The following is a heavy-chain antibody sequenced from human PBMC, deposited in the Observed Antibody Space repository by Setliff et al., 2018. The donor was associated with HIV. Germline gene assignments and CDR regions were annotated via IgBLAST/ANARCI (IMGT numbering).Heavy chain of an antibody. Sequence: ASVKVSCAASGFTFSSYWMHWVRQVPGKGLVWLARINGDESRTTYADSVKGRFTISRDNVENTLYLEINSLRVEDTGVYYCATDRDGWYNPHLYSWGQGTLVTVSS. CDR2: INGDESRT. J-gene: IGHJ4*02. CDR1: GFTFSSYW. D-gene: IGHD6-19*01. V-gene: IGHV3-74*01. CDR3: ATDRDGWYNPHLYS.